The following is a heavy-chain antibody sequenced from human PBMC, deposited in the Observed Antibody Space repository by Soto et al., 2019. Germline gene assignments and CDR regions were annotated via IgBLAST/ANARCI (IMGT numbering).Heavy chain of an antibody. CDR1: GGSFSGYY. D-gene: IGHD2-2*01. J-gene: IGHJ6*02. Sequence: SETLSLTCAVYGGSFSGYYWSWIRQPPGKGLEWIGEINHSGSTNYNPSLKSRVTISVDTSKNQFSLKLSSVSAADTAVYYCARVHCSSTSCHRGMDVWGQGTTVTVSS. CDR3: ARVHCSSTSCHRGMDV. V-gene: IGHV4-34*01. CDR2: INHSGST.